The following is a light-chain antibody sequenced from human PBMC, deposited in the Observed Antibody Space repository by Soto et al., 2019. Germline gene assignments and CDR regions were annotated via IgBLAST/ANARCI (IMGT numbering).Light chain of an antibody. CDR2: EVS. CDR1: SSDVGGYSY. CDR3: SSYAGSNNFGV. Sequence: QSALTQPPSASGSPGQSVTISCTGTSSDVGGYSYVSWYQQHPGKAPKLMIYEVSKRPSGVPDRFSGSKSGNTASLTVSGLQAEDEAEYYCSSYAGSNNFGVFGGGTKVTVL. V-gene: IGLV2-8*01. J-gene: IGLJ3*02.